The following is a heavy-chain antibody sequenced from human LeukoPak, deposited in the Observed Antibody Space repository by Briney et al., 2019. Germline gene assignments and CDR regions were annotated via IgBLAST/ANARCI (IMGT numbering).Heavy chain of an antibody. V-gene: IGHV4-31*03. CDR3: ARAVNTYYGSGSYYFDY. D-gene: IGHD3-10*01. CDR1: GGSISSSDYY. J-gene: IGHJ4*02. CDR2: IYYGGRT. Sequence: SETLSLTCTVSGGSISSSDYYWSWIRQHPGKGLEWIGYIYYGGRTYYNPSLRSRVTISVDTSKNQFFLRLSSVTAADTAVYYCARAVNTYYGSGSYYFDYWGQGTLVTISS.